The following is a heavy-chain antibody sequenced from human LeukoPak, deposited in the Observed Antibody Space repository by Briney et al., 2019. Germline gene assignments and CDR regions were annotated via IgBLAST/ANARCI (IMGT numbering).Heavy chain of an antibody. D-gene: IGHD2-15*01. CDR1: GFTFSSYS. Sequence: PGGSLRLSGAASGFTFSSYSMNWVRQAPGKGPEWVLAISSSSSYIYYADSVEGRFTISRDNAKNSLYLQMNSLRAEDTAVYYCARDVGRARAFDIWGQGTMVTVSS. J-gene: IGHJ3*02. V-gene: IGHV3-21*01. CDR3: ARDVGRARAFDI. CDR2: ISSSSSYI.